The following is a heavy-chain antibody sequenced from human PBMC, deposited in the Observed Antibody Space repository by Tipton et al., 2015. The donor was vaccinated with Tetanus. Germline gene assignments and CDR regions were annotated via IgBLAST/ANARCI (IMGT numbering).Heavy chain of an antibody. CDR2: VHHSGRT. Sequence: TLSLTCTVSGGSVRSGDYDWNWIRQPPGKGLEWIGYVHHSGRTNKSPSLKSRVTLSIDKSKNQFSLRLTSVTAADTAVYYCARANNGDPKKGPFDYWGQGARVIVSS. CDR3: ARANNGDPKKGPFDY. D-gene: IGHD1/OR15-1a*01. J-gene: IGHJ4*02. CDR1: GGSVRSGDYD. V-gene: IGHV4-61*08.